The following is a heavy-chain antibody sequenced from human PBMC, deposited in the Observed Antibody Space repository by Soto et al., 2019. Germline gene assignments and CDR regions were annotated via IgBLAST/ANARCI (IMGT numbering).Heavy chain of an antibody. Sequence: EVQLLESGGGLVQPGGSLRLSCAASGFTFSSYAMSWVRQAPGKGLEWVSAISGSGGSTYYADSGKGRFTISRDNSKNTLYLQMNSLRAEDTAVYYCAKSAKREYYDFWSGYYMGGGFDYWGQGTLVTVSS. CDR3: AKSAKREYYDFWSGYYMGGGFDY. J-gene: IGHJ4*02. CDR1: GFTFSSYA. V-gene: IGHV3-23*01. D-gene: IGHD3-3*01. CDR2: ISGSGGST.